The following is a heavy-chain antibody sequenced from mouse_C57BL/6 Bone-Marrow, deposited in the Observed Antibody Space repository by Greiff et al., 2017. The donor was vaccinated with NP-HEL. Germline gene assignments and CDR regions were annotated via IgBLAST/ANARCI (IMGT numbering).Heavy chain of an antibody. CDR3: AREELGTTVVPSGY. Sequence: QVQLQQPGAELVRPGTSVKLFCKASGYTFTSYWMHWVKQRPGQGLEWIGVIDPSDSYTNYNQKFKGKATLTVDTSSSTAYMQLSSLTSEDSAVYYCAREELGTTVVPSGYWGQGTTLTVSS. V-gene: IGHV1-59*01. CDR1: GYTFTSYW. CDR2: IDPSDSYT. D-gene: IGHD1-1*01. J-gene: IGHJ2*01.